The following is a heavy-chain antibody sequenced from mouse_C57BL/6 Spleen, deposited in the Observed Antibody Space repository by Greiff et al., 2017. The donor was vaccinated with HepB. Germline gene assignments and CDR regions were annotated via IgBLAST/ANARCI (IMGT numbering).Heavy chain of an antibody. CDR1: GFSLTSYG. CDR3: AKNTGSTTGAMDD. V-gene: IGHV2-5*01. J-gene: IGHJ4*01. D-gene: IGHD1-1*01. CDR2: ICSGGST. Sequence: QVQLQQSGPGLVQPSQSLSITCTVSGFSLTSYGVHWVRQSPGKGLEWLGVICSGGSTDYNAAFMYRLSIIKDNSKSQVFFNMNSLQADDTAIYSCAKNTGSTTGAMDDWGQGTSVTVSS.